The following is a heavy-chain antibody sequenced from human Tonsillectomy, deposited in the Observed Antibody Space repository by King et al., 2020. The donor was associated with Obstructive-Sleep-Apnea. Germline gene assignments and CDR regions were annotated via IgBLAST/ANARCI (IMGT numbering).Heavy chain of an antibody. CDR1: GFTFSDYY. CDR3: ARDLSTPSSPTYYYGMDV. Sequence: QVQLVESGGGLVKPGGSLRLSCAASGFTFSDYYMSWIRQAPGKGLEWISYLSSSGSTMYYADSVKGRFTISRDNAKNSLSLQMNSLRAEDTAVYYCARDLSTPSSPTYYYGMDVWGQGTTVTVSS. CDR2: LSSSGSTM. D-gene: IGHD2/OR15-2a*01. V-gene: IGHV3-11*01. J-gene: IGHJ6*02.